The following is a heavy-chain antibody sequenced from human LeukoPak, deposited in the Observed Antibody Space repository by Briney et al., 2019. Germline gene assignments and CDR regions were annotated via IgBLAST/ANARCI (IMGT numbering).Heavy chain of an antibody. CDR3: ARDYYDSSGCHTY. CDR1: GGTFSSYA. CDR2: IIPIFGTA. J-gene: IGHJ4*02. Sequence: SVKVSCKASGGTFSSYAISWVRQAPGQGLEWMGGIIPIFGTANYAQKFQGRVTITTDESTSTAYMELSSLRSEDTAVYYCARDYYDSSGCHTYWGQGTLVNVSS. D-gene: IGHD3-22*01. V-gene: IGHV1-69*05.